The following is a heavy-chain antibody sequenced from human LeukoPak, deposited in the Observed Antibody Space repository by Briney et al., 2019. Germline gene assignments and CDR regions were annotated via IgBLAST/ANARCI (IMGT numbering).Heavy chain of an antibody. J-gene: IGHJ3*02. V-gene: IGHV4-59*01. Sequence: SETLSLTCTVSGGSISSYYWSWIRQPPGKGLEWIGYIYYSGSTNYNPSLKSRVTISVDTSKNQFSLKLSSVTAADTAVYCCARSITIFGVGAFDIWGQGTMVTVSS. CDR2: IYYSGST. CDR3: ARSITIFGVGAFDI. CDR1: GGSISSYY. D-gene: IGHD3-3*01.